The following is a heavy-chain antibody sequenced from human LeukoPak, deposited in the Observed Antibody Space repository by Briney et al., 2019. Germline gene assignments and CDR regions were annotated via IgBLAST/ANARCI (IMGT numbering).Heavy chain of an antibody. CDR3: ARDMYYYDSSGYYYFDY. Sequence: SVKVSCKASGGTFSSYAISWVRLAPGQGLEWMGRMIPIFGTANYAQKFQGRVTITTDESTSTAYMELSSLRSEDTAVYYCARDMYYYDSSGYYYFDYWGQGTLVTVSS. CDR2: MIPIFGTA. J-gene: IGHJ4*02. CDR1: GGTFSSYA. V-gene: IGHV1-69*05. D-gene: IGHD3-22*01.